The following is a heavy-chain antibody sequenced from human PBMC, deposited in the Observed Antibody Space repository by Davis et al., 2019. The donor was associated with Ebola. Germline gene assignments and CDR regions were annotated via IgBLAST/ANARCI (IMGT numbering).Heavy chain of an antibody. CDR3: AKLGWVVIIFAGDY. CDR2: ISGSGGST. V-gene: IGHV3-23*01. CDR1: GFTFSSYG. Sequence: GGSLRLSCAAPGFTFSSYGMHWVRQAPGKGLEWVSAISGSGGSTYYADSVKGRFTISRDNSKNTLYLQMNSLRAEDTAVYYCAKLGWVVIIFAGDYWGQGTLVTVSS. J-gene: IGHJ4*02. D-gene: IGHD3-3*01.